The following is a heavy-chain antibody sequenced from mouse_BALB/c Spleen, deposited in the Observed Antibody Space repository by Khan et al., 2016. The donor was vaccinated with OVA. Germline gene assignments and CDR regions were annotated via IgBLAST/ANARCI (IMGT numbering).Heavy chain of an antibody. V-gene: IGHV3-2*02. CDR3: ARGNYYGYYFDY. D-gene: IGHD1-1*01. CDR1: GYSITSNYA. CDR2: ISYSDST. Sequence: EVQLQESGPGLVKPSQSLSLTCTVTGYSITSNYAWNWIRQFPGNKLEWMGYISYSDSTSYNPSFKSRISITRDTSQNQFFLQLNSVTTEDTATYYCARGNYYGYYFDYWGQGTTLTVSS. J-gene: IGHJ2*01.